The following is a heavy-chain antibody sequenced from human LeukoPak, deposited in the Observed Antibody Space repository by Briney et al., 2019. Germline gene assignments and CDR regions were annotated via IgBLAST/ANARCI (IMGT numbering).Heavy chain of an antibody. CDR1: GGSFRGYY. V-gene: IGHV4-34*01. Sequence: TETLSLTCAVYGGSFRGYYWSWIRQPPGKGLEWIGEINHSGSTNYNPSLKSRVTISVDTSKNQFSLKLSSVTAADTAVYYCARGVDGGLHDYWGQGTLVTVSS. J-gene: IGHJ4*02. CDR3: ARGVDGGLHDY. CDR2: INHSGST. D-gene: IGHD4-11*01.